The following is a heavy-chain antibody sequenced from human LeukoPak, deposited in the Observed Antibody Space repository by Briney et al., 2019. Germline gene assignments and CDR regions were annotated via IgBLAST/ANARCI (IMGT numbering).Heavy chain of an antibody. CDR3: ARGLLAPYYFDY. CDR2: ISVSGGNT. J-gene: IGHJ4*02. CDR1: GFTFSSYS. V-gene: IGHV3-23*01. Sequence: GGSLRLSCAASGFTFSSYSMNWVRQAPGKGLEWVSTISVSGGNTYYADSVKGRFTISRDNSKNTLYLQMNSLRAEDTAVYYCARGLLAPYYFDYWGQGTLVTVSS. D-gene: IGHD3-3*02.